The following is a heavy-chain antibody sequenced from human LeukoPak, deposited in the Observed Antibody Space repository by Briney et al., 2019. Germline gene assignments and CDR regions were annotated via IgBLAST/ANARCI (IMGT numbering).Heavy chain of an antibody. CDR2: IYWDDDK. J-gene: IGHJ4*02. CDR1: GFSLSTSGVG. Sequence: SGPTLVKPTQTLTLTCTFSGFSLSTSGVGVGWIRQPPGKALEWLALIYWDDDKRYSPSLKSRLTITKDTSKNQVVLTMTNMDPVDTASYFCAHGGIRYFDWLLYPYYFDYWGQGTLVTVSS. V-gene: IGHV2-5*02. CDR3: AHGGIRYFDWLLYPYYFDY. D-gene: IGHD3-9*01.